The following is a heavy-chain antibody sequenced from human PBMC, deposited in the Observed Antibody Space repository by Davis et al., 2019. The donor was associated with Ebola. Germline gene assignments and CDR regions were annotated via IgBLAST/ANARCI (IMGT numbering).Heavy chain of an antibody. CDR2: ISGSGGST. D-gene: IGHD6-6*01. V-gene: IGHV3-23*01. CDR1: GFTFGDYA. J-gene: IGHJ4*02. CDR3: VKGDFVAARPGAY. Sequence: GESLKISCTASGFTFGDYAMSWVRQAPGKGLEWVSAISGSGGSTYYADSVKGRFTISRDNSKNTLYLQMSSLRAEDTAVYYCVKGDFVAARPGAYWGQGTLVTVSS.